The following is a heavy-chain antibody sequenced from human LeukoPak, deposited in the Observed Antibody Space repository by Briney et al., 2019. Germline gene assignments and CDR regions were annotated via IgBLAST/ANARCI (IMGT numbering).Heavy chain of an antibody. CDR2: IWYDGSNK. V-gene: IGHV3-33*06. CDR3: AKVPGPYYDSSGYHMHY. Sequence: GGSLGLSCAASGFTFNTYGMHWVRQAPGKGLEWVAVIWYDGSNKYYADSVKGRFTISRDNSKNTLYLQMNSLRAEDSAVYYCAKVPGPYYDSSGYHMHYWGQGTLVTVSS. CDR1: GFTFNTYG. D-gene: IGHD3-22*01. J-gene: IGHJ4*02.